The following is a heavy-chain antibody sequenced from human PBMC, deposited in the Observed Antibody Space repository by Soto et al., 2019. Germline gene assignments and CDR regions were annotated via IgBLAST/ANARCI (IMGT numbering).Heavy chain of an antibody. CDR3: ARGLAGGTEEFDY. D-gene: IGHD3-16*01. CDR1: GGSFSGYY. CDR2: INHSGST. Sequence: SETLSLTCAVYGGSFSGYYWSWIRQPPGKGLEWIGEINHSGSTNYNPSLKSRVTISVDTSKNQFSLKLSSVTAADTAVYYCARGLAGGTEEFDYWGQGTMVTVSS. J-gene: IGHJ4*02. V-gene: IGHV4-34*01.